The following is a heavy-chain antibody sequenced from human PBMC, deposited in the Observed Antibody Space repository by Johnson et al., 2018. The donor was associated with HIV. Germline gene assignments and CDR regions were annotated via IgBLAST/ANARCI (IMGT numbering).Heavy chain of an antibody. CDR2: ISYSGSST. CDR3: AREISRYYYDYAAFDL. J-gene: IGHJ3*01. Sequence: VQLVESGGGLVQPGGSLRLSCAASGFTVSSNYINWVRQAPGKGLQWVSAISYSGSSTYYADSVKGRFTISRDNSRSTVYLHMINLRADDTALYYCAREISRYYYDYAAFDLWGQGTTVTVSS. V-gene: IGHV3-66*01. CDR1: GFTVSSNY. D-gene: IGHD3-22*01.